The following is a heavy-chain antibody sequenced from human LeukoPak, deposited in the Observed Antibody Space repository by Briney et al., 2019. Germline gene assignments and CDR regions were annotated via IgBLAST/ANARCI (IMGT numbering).Heavy chain of an antibody. CDR1: GDSISDSY. J-gene: IGHJ6*02. CDR2: VHYSGAT. V-gene: IGHV4-59*08. D-gene: IGHD3-3*01. Sequence: PSETLSLTCSVSGDSISDSYWSWVRQPPGKGLEWIGYVHYSGATNYNPSLKSRLIMSVDTSRSQFSLKLTSVTAADTAIYYCARLRPLERVPSYYYHAMDVWGQGTTVTVSS. CDR3: ARLRPLERVPSYYYHAMDV.